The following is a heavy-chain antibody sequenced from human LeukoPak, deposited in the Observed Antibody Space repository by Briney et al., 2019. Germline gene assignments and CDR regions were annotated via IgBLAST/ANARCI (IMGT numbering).Heavy chain of an antibody. V-gene: IGHV1-18*01. J-gene: IGHJ3*02. D-gene: IGHD3-3*01. CDR3: ARAGRDFWSGYFSPDAFDI. CDR2: ISAYNGNT. CDR1: GYTFTSYG. Sequence: ASVKVSCKASGYTFTSYGISWVRQAPGQGLEWMGWISAYNGNTNYAQKLQGRVTMTTDTSTSTAYMELRSLRSDDTAVYYCARAGRDFWSGYFSPDAFDIWGQGTMVTVSS.